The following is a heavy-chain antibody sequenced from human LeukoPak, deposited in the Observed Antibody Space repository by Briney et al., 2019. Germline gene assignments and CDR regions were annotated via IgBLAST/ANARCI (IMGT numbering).Heavy chain of an antibody. J-gene: IGHJ4*02. CDR3: ARDRTKSITIFGVVIPPDY. Sequence: GGSLRLSCAASGFTFSSYSMNWVRQAPGKGLEWVSYISSSSSTIYYADSVKGRFTISRDNAKNSLYLQMNSLRAEDTAVYYCARDRTKSITIFGVVIPPDYWGQGTLVTVSS. V-gene: IGHV3-48*01. CDR1: GFTFSSYS. D-gene: IGHD3-3*01. CDR2: ISSSSSTI.